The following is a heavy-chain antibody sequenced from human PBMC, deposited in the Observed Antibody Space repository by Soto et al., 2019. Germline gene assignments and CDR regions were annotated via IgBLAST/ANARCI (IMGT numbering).Heavy chain of an antibody. CDR1: GFTFSDYY. CDR3: AREGMVTMVRGVIYYYYGMDV. CDR2: ISSSGSTI. V-gene: IGHV3-11*01. D-gene: IGHD3-10*01. Sequence: GSLRLSCAASGFTFSDYYMSWIRQAPGKGLEWVSYISSSGSTIYYADSVKGRFTISRDNAKNSLYLQMNSLRAEDTAVYYCAREGMVTMVRGVIYYYYGMDVWGQGTTVTVSS. J-gene: IGHJ6*02.